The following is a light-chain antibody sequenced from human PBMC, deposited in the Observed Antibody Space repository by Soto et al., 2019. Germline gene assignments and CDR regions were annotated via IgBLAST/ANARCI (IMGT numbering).Light chain of an antibody. CDR3: QQYGSSPPIT. J-gene: IGKJ4*01. CDR2: GAS. V-gene: IGKV3-15*01. Sequence: EIVMTQSPATLCVSPGERATLSCRSSQSVSSNLAWYQQKPGQAPRLLIYGASTRATGIPARFSGSGSGTDFTLTISRLEPEDFAVYYCQQYGSSPPITFGGGTKVDIK. CDR1: QSVSSN.